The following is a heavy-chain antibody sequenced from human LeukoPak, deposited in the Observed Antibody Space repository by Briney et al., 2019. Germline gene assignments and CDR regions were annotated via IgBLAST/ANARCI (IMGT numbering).Heavy chain of an antibody. CDR1: GYTFTGYY. D-gene: IGHD6-19*01. CDR2: INPNSGGT. V-gene: IGHV1-2*02. CDR3: ARGAWSVAGTLSY. J-gene: IGHJ4*02. Sequence: ASVKVSCKASGYTFTGYYMHWVRQAPGQGLEWMGWINPNSGGTNYAQKFQGRVTMTRDTSISTAYMELSRLRSDDTAVYYCARGAWSVAGTLSYWGQGTLVTLSS.